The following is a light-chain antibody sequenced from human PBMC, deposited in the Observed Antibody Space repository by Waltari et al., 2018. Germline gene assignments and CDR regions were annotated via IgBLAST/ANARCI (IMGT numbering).Light chain of an antibody. V-gene: IGLV10-54*04. Sequence: QAGLTQPPSVSKALRQTATLTCTGNSNTVGNQGAAWLQQHQGHPPKLLSYRNNNRPSGLSERFSASRSGNTASLTITGLQPEDEADYYCSAWDSNLSAWVFGGGTKLTVL. CDR2: RNN. CDR3: SAWDSNLSAWV. CDR1: SNTVGNQG. J-gene: IGLJ3*02.